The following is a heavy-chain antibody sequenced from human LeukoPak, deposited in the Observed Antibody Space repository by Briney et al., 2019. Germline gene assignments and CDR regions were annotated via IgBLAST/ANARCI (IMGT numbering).Heavy chain of an antibody. CDR2: INPSGGST. CDR3: ASPSPYYDSSGYGAFDI. J-gene: IGHJ3*02. Sequence: GASVKVSCKASGYTFTSYYMHWVRQAPGQGLEWMGIINPSGGSTSYAQKFQGRVTMTRDTSTSTVYMELSRLRSDDTAVYYCASPSPYYDSSGYGAFDIWGQGTMVTVSS. V-gene: IGHV1-46*01. D-gene: IGHD3-22*01. CDR1: GYTFTSYY.